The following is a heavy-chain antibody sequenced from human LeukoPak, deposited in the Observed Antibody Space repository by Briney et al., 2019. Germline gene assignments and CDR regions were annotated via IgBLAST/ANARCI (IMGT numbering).Heavy chain of an antibody. CDR1: GYTFTSYY. J-gene: IGHJ4*02. CDR3: ARGRAYSYGAHGY. D-gene: IGHD5-18*01. CDR2: INPNSGGT. Sequence: ASVKVSCKASGYTFTSYYMHWVRQAPGQGLEWMGWINPNSGGTNYAQKFQGRVTMTRDTSISTAYMELSRLRSDDTAVYYCARGRAYSYGAHGYWGQGTLVTVSS. V-gene: IGHV1-2*02.